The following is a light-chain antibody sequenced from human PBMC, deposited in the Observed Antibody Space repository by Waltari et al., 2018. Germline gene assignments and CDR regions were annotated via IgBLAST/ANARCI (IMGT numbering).Light chain of an antibody. CDR2: WAS. CDR1: QSLLHSSNNKNY. V-gene: IGKV4-1*01. J-gene: IGKJ2*01. Sequence: DIVITQSSDSLAVTLGEMATISFLTCQSLLHSSNNKNYLAWYQQKPRQPPKLLIYWASTRDSGVPDRFSGSGFGTDFTLTISSLQAEDVAVYYCQQYFRAPYTFGQGTKLEIK. CDR3: QQYFRAPYT.